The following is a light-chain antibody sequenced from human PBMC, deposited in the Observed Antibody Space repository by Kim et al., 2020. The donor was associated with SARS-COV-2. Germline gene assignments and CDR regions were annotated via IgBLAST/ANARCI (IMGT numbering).Light chain of an antibody. CDR3: QVWDTDSDSWV. CDR1: NLGSKR. J-gene: IGLJ3*02. Sequence: SYELTQPTSVSVAPGETARMSCEGNNLGSKRVHWYQQKSGQAPMLTIYDVADRPPRISERFSGSRSGSSAILTIRRVEAGDEADYFCQVWDTDSDSWVFGGGTKVTVL. CDR2: DVA. V-gene: IGLV3-21*04.